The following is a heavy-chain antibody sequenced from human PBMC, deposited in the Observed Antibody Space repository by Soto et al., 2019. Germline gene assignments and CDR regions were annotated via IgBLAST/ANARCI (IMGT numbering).Heavy chain of an antibody. D-gene: IGHD3-22*01. Sequence: GKGPEWVSYISSSSSTIYYADSVKGRFTISRDNAKNSLYLQMNSLRDEDTAVYYCARDRVIVEGDEGIYYYYGMAVWGQGSTVIGTS. V-gene: IGHV3-48*02. J-gene: IGHJ6*02. CDR3: ARDRVIVEGDEGIYYYYGMAV. CDR2: ISSSSSTI.